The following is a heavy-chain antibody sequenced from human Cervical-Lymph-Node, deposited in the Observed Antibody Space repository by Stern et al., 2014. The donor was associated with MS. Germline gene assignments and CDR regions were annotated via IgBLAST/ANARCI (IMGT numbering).Heavy chain of an antibody. Sequence: EMQLVESGGGLLQSGGSLRLSCTASGFTFSTYWMSWVRQAPGKGLEWVANIKEDGSAKNYVESVKGRFTISRDNAKNSLYLQMNSLRVEDTAMYYCARGATAAYWGQGTLVTVSS. CDR2: IKEDGSAK. V-gene: IGHV3-7*01. CDR1: GFTFSTYW. J-gene: IGHJ4*02. CDR3: ARGATAAY.